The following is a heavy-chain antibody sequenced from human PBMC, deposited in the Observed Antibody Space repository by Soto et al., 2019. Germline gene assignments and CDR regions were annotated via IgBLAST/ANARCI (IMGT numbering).Heavy chain of an antibody. Sequence: ASVKVSCKASGYTFTSYGISWVRQAPGQGLEWMGWISAYNGNTNYAQKLQGRVTMTTGTSTSTAYMELRSLRSDDTAVYYCARVDYCSGGSCYFNWFDPWGQGTLVTVSS. D-gene: IGHD2-15*01. CDR3: ARVDYCSGGSCYFNWFDP. CDR1: GYTFTSYG. V-gene: IGHV1-18*04. J-gene: IGHJ5*02. CDR2: ISAYNGNT.